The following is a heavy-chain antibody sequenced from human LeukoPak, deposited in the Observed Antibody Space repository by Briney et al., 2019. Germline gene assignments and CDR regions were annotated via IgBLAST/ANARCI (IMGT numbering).Heavy chain of an antibody. Sequence: ASVKVSCKASGYSFTAYYIYWIRHSPAEGFEWMGWINPNTGGTNYAGKFHGRVIMTRDTSIDTAYMELSSVASDDTAVHYCTRGTPWFDPWGQGTLVTVSS. CDR2: INPNTGGT. V-gene: IGHV1-2*02. CDR1: GYSFTAYY. D-gene: IGHD4-23*01. J-gene: IGHJ5*02. CDR3: TRGTPWFDP.